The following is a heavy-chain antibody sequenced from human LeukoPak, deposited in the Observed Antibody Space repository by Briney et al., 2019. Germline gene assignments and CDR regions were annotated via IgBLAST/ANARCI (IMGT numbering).Heavy chain of an antibody. V-gene: IGHV1-8*01. Sequence: PGASVKVSCTASGYTFTSYDINWVRQATGQGLEWMGWMNPNSGNTGYAQKFQGRVTMTRNTSISTAYMELSSLKSEDTAVYYCARVIVVVPATRIWFDPWGQGTLVTVSS. D-gene: IGHD2-2*01. CDR2: MNPNSGNT. J-gene: IGHJ5*02. CDR3: ARVIVVVPATRIWFDP. CDR1: GYTFTSYD.